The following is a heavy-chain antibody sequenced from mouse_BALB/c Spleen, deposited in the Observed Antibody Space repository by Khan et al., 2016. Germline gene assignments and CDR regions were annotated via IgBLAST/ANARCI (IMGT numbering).Heavy chain of an antibody. J-gene: IGHJ3*01. D-gene: IGHD1-1*01. V-gene: IGHV3-1*02. Sequence: EVQLVESGPDLVKPSQSLSLTCTVTGFSITSDYSWHWIRQFPGNKLEWMGYIHYSGSTNYNPSLKSRISITRDTSKNQFFLQLNSVTTEDTATFYCARDYYGGAPWFAYWGQGTLVTVSA. CDR1: GFSITSDYS. CDR3: ARDYYGGAPWFAY. CDR2: IHYSGST.